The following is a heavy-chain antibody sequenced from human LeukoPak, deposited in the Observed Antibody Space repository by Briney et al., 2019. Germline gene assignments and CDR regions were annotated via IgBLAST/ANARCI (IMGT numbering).Heavy chain of an antibody. V-gene: IGHV4-39*07. Sequence: SETLSLTCTVSGGSISSSSYYWGWIRQPPGKGLEWIGSIYYSGSTYYNPSLKSRVTISVDTSKNQFSLKLSSVTAADTAVYYCARDKYFSDGSGYYPYHTFDYWGQGTLVTVSS. J-gene: IGHJ4*02. CDR1: GGSISSSSYY. CDR2: IYYSGST. CDR3: ARDKYFSDGSGYYPYHTFDY. D-gene: IGHD3-22*01.